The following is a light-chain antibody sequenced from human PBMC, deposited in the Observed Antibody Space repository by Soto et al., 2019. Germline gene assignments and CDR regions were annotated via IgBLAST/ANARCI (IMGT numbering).Light chain of an antibody. Sequence: QSVLTQPPSASGTPGQRVTISCSGSSSNTGSNTVNWYQQLPGTAPKLLIYKNNQRPSGVPDRFSGSKSDTSASLAISGLQSEDEADYYCAAWDDSLNGRVFGGGTKLTVL. CDR2: KNN. V-gene: IGLV1-44*01. CDR3: AAWDDSLNGRV. CDR1: SSNTGSNT. J-gene: IGLJ3*02.